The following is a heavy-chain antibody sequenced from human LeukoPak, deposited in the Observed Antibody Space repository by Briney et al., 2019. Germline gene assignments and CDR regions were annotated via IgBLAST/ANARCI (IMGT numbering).Heavy chain of an antibody. Sequence: GGTLRLSCAASGITFSSYGMSWVRQAPGKGLEWVANIRQDASEEYYVDSVKGRFTISRDNAKKSLYLQMNSLRADDTAVYYCARGGRLFSFDYWGQGTLVTVSS. CDR1: GITFSSYG. D-gene: IGHD2-21*01. CDR3: ARGGRLFSFDY. J-gene: IGHJ4*02. V-gene: IGHV3-7*01. CDR2: IRQDASEE.